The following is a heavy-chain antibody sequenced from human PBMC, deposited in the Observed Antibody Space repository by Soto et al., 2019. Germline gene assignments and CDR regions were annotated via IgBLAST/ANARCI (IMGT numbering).Heavy chain of an antibody. V-gene: IGHV3-72*01. Sequence: SLRLSCTVSADSEFSFSDQYIDWVRQAPGKGLEWVGRSRNRVNNLSTAYAASVQGRFTISRDNAKNSLYLEMNSLRAEDTAVYYCARESEDLTSNFDYWGQGTLVTVSS. CDR1: EFSFSDQY. J-gene: IGHJ4*02. CDR2: SRNRVNNLST. CDR3: ARESEDLTSNFDY.